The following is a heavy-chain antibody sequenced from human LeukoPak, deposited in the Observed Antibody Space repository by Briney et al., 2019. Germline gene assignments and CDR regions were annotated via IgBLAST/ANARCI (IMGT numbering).Heavy chain of an antibody. CDR1: GFTFSSYA. CDR3: TRDLRTVLLWFGGDY. V-gene: IGHV3-49*04. J-gene: IGHJ4*02. Sequence: GGSLRLSCAASGFTFSSYAMSWVRQAPGKGLEWVGFIRSKAYGGTTEYAASVKGRFTISRDDSKSIAYLQMNSLKTEDTAVYYCTRDLRTVLLWFGGDYWGQGTLVTVSS. CDR2: IRSKAYGGTT. D-gene: IGHD3-10*01.